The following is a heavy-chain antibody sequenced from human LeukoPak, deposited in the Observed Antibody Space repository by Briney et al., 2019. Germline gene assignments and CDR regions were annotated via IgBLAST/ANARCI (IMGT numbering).Heavy chain of an antibody. CDR1: GFTFSSYA. Sequence: QPGASLSLSCAASGFTFSSYAMSWVRQAPGKGLEWVSAISGSGGSTYYADPVKGRFTISRDNSKNTLYLQMNSLRAEHTAVYYCATRKPGYGASDYWGQGTLVTVSS. CDR3: ATRKPGYGASDY. J-gene: IGHJ4*02. CDR2: ISGSGGST. V-gene: IGHV3-23*01. D-gene: IGHD4-17*01.